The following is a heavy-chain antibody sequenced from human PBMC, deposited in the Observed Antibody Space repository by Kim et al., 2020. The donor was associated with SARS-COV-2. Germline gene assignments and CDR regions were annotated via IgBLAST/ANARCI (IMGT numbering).Heavy chain of an antibody. CDR3: ARETYYYDSSGYSNAFDI. V-gene: IGHV3-53*04. D-gene: IGHD3-22*01. J-gene: IGHJ3*02. Sequence: KGRFTISRHNSKNTLYLQMNSLGAEDTAVYYCARETYYYDSSGYSNAFDIWGQGTMVTVSS.